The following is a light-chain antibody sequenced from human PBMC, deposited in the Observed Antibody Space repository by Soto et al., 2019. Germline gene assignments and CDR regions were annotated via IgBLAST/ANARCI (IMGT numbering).Light chain of an antibody. J-gene: IGKJ5*01. Sequence: EIVLTQSPATLYLSPGERATLSCRASQSVSSYLACSQQKPGQAPRLLIYDASNRATGIPARFSGSGSGTDFTRTISSLEPEDFAVYYCQQRRNWPPITCGQGPRLEI. CDR3: QQRRNWPPIT. CDR2: DAS. V-gene: IGKV3-11*01. CDR1: QSVSSY.